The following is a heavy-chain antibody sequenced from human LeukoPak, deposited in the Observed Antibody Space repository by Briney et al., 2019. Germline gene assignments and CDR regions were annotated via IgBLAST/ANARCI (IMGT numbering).Heavy chain of an antibody. CDR1: GYTFTGYY. CDR3: AVERGVVVIGTY. D-gene: IGHD2-21*01. V-gene: IGHV1-2*02. CDR2: FNPNSGGL. J-gene: IGHJ4*02. Sequence: GASVKVSCKASGYTFTGYYIHWVRQAPGQGLEWMAWFNPNSGGLDYAQKFQGRVTMTRDTSISTAYMELSRLRSDDTAVYYCAVERGVVVIGTYWGQGTLVTVSS.